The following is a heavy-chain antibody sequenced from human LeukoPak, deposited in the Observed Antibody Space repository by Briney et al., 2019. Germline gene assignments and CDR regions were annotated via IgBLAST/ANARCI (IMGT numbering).Heavy chain of an antibody. D-gene: IGHD2-21*02. CDR1: GGSISSSSYY. V-gene: IGHV4-39*01. Sequence: KTSETLSLTCTVSGGSISSSSYYWGWIRQPPGKGLEWIGSIYYSGSTYYNPSLKSRVTISVDTSKNQFSLELSSVTAADTAVYYCARGVATTHLLDYWGQGTLVTVSS. J-gene: IGHJ4*02. CDR2: IYYSGST. CDR3: ARGVATTHLLDY.